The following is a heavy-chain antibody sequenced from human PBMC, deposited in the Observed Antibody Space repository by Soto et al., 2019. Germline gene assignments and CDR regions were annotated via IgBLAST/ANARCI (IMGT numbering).Heavy chain of an antibody. J-gene: IGHJ5*02. D-gene: IGHD1-26*01. CDR3: ARHRHPRGTVGATSPLDP. CDR2: HYSGGST. Sequence: ETLRLSCAISGFSVSSSYLSWVRQAPGKGLEWVSVHYSGGSTYYADSVQGRFTISRDKSNNTLYLQMRRVRAEDTAVYFCARHRHPRGTVGATSPLDPWGQGTQVTVSS. V-gene: IGHV3-53*01. CDR1: GFSVSSSY.